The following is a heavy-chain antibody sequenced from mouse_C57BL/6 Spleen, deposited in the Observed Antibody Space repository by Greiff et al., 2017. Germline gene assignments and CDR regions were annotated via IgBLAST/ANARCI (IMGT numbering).Heavy chain of an antibody. D-gene: IGHD6-1*01. J-gene: IGHJ1*03. CDR2: IGSKSSNYDT. V-gene: IGHV10-3*01. CDR1: GFTFNTYA. Sequence: EVKLQESGGGLVQPKGSLKLSCAASGFTFNTYAMHWVRQAPGQGLEWVARIGSKSSNYDTYYADSVKDRFTISRDDSQSILYLQMHNLKTEDTAMYYCVREGGAGYFDVWGTGTTVTVAS. CDR3: VREGGAGYFDV.